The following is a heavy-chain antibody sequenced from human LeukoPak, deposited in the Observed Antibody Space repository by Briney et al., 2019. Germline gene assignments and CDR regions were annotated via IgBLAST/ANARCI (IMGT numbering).Heavy chain of an antibody. CDR2: INPNSGGT. D-gene: IGHD2-8*01. CDR1: GYTFTGYY. V-gene: IGHV1-2*02. CDR3: ARVWGGYCTNGVCLDAFDI. J-gene: IGHJ3*02. Sequence: GASVKVSCKASGYTFTGYYMHWVRQAPGQGLEWMGWINPNSGGTNYAQKFQGRVTMTRDTSISTAYMELSRLRSDDTAVYYCARVWGGYCTNGVCLDAFDIWGQGTMVTVSS.